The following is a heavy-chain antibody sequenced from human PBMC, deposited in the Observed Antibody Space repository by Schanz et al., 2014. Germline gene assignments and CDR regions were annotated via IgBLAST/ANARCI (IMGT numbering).Heavy chain of an antibody. J-gene: IGHJ2*01. CDR2: IGTSGGT. D-gene: IGHD3-10*01. CDR1: GLIFSNYV. Sequence: EVQLVESGGGLVQPGGSLKLSCAASGLIFSNYVMSWVRQAPGKGLEWVSTIGTSGGTNYAESVKGRFTISRDNSKNTLYLQMNSLRAEDTAVYYCAKGRFGELSAFDIWGRGTLITVSS. CDR3: AKGRFGELSAFDI. V-gene: IGHV3-23*04.